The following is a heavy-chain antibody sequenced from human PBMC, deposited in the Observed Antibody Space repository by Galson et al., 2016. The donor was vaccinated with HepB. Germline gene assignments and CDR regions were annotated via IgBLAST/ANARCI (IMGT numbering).Heavy chain of an antibody. CDR1: GFTFSSFH. D-gene: IGHD2-2*01. CDR2: ISSSSTYI. V-gene: IGHV3-21*06. Sequence: SLRLSCAASGFTFSSFHMNWVRQAPGRGLEWVSSISSSSTYIEYADSVKGRFTISRDNAKNSLYLQMNSLRDEDTAVYYCARVCRRGSTSCYLYYYGMDVWGQGTTVTVSS. J-gene: IGHJ6*02. CDR3: ARVCRRGSTSCYLYYYGMDV.